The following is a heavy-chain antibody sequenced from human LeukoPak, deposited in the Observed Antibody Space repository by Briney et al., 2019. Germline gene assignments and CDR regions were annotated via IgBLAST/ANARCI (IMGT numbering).Heavy chain of an antibody. Sequence: SETLSLTCTVSGGSIXSXXXXXXXQPVGXXLEWIGRIQNGGSTNYNPSLKSRVTMSVHTSKNQFSLKLNSVTAADTAVYYCARYGDTRFDPWGQGTLVTVSS. CDR3: ARYGDTRFDP. D-gene: IGHD4-17*01. CDR2: IQNGGST. CDR1: GGSIXSXX. V-gene: IGHV4-4*07. J-gene: IGHJ5*02.